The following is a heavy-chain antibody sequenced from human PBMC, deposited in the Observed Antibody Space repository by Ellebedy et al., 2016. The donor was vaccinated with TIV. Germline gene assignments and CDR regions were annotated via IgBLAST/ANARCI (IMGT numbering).Heavy chain of an antibody. V-gene: IGHV3-33*01. D-gene: IGHD6-13*01. Sequence: PGGSLRLSCAASGFTFSSYGMNWVRQAPGKGLEWVAVIWYDGSNKYYADSVKGRFTISRDNSRNTLYLQMNSLRAEDTAVYYCARPLDSSSWYYFDYWGQGTLVTVSS. CDR3: ARPLDSSSWYYFDY. CDR2: IWYDGSNK. CDR1: GFTFSSYG. J-gene: IGHJ4*02.